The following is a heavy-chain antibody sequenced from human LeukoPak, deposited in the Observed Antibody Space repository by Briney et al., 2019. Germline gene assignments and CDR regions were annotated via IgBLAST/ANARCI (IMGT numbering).Heavy chain of an antibody. CDR2: ISAYNGNT. CDR1: GYTFTSYG. V-gene: IGHV1-18*01. Sequence: ASVKVSCKACGYTFTSYGIRWVRQAPGQGLEWMGWISAYNGNTNYAQKLQGRVTMTTDTSTSTAYMELRSLRSDDTAVYYCARDGSILTGYPLHYYAMDVWGQGTTVTVSS. D-gene: IGHD3-9*01. CDR3: ARDGSILTGYPLHYYAMDV. J-gene: IGHJ6*01.